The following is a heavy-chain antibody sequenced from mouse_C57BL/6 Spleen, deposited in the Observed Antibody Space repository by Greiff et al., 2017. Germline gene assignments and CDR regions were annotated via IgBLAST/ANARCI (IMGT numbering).Heavy chain of an antibody. CDR1: GFTFSSYG. J-gene: IGHJ2*01. D-gene: IGHD3-2*01. V-gene: IGHV5-6*01. Sequence: EVQVVESGGDLVKPGGSLKLSCAASGFTFSSYGMSWVRQTPDKRLEWVATISSGGSYTYYPDSVKGRFTISRDNAKNTLYLQMSSLKSEDTAMYYCARDSSGDYFDYWGQGTTLTVSS. CDR2: ISSGGSYT. CDR3: ARDSSGDYFDY.